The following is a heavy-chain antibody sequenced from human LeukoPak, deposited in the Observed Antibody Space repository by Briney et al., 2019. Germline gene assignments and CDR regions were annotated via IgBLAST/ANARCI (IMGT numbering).Heavy chain of an antibody. CDR2: INHSGST. V-gene: IGHV4-34*01. D-gene: IGHD2-15*01. Sequence: SETLSLTCAVYGGSFSGYYWSWIRQPPGKGLEWIGEINHSGSTYYNPSLKSRITISVDTSENRFSLKLSSVTATDTAVYYCARDCGGGSCYGAFDIWGQGTMVTVSS. CDR1: GGSFSGYY. CDR3: ARDCGGGSCYGAFDI. J-gene: IGHJ3*02.